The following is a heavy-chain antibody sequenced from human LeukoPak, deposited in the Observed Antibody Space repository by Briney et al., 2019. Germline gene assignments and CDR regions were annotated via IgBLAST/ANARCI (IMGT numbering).Heavy chain of an antibody. CDR1: GYTFTSYG. Sequence: ASVTVSYTASGYTFTSYGISWVRQAPGQGLEWMGWISAYSGSTKYAQKLQGRVTMTTDTSTSTAYMEPRSLRSDDAAVYYCARGVPRIRGIDYWGQGTLVTLSS. V-gene: IGHV1-18*01. CDR3: ARGVPRIRGIDY. D-gene: IGHD1-26*01. J-gene: IGHJ4*02. CDR2: ISAYSGST.